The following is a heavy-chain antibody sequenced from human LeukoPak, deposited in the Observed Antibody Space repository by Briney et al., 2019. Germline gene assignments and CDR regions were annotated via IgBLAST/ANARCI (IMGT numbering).Heavy chain of an antibody. J-gene: IGHJ4*02. CDR1: GGSISTYY. D-gene: IGHD3-3*01. CDR2: IYYSGNT. Sequence: PSETLSLTCTVSGGSISTYYWSWIRQPPGKGLEWIGYIYYSGNTNSNPSLKSRVTISLDTSKNQFSLKLSSVTAADTAVYFCARQYDFWSGFYYWGQGTLVPVSS. V-gene: IGHV4-59*01. CDR3: ARQYDFWSGFYY.